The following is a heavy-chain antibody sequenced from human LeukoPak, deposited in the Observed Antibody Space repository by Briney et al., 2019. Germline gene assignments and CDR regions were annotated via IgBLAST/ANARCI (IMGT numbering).Heavy chain of an antibody. CDR3: ARPGTTLDY. Sequence: PGGSLRLSCAASGFTFSSYGMHWVRQAPGKGLEWVANIKQDGSEKYYVDSVKGRFTISRDNAKNSLYLQMNSLRAEDTAVYYCARPGTTLDYWGQGTLVTVSS. CDR2: IKQDGSEK. D-gene: IGHD1-1*01. CDR1: GFTFSSYG. J-gene: IGHJ4*02. V-gene: IGHV3-7*03.